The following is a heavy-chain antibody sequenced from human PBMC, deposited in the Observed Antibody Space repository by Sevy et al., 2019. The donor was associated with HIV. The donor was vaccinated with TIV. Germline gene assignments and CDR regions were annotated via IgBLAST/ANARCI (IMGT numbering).Heavy chain of an antibody. J-gene: IGHJ4*02. Sequence: GGSLRLSCAASGFTFSDAWMNWVRLAPGKGLEWVGRIKSKSAGGTTDYAAPVKDRFTISRDDSKNTLYLQMNGLRTEDTAVYHCGHITPTTDVDYWGQGTLVTVSS. CDR2: IKSKSAGGTT. V-gene: IGHV3-15*05. CDR1: GFTFSDAW. D-gene: IGHD1-7*01. CDR3: GHITPTTDVDY.